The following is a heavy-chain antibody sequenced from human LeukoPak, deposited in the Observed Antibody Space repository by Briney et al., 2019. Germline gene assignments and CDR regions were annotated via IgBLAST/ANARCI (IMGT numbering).Heavy chain of an antibody. Sequence: ASVKVSCKASGYTFTGYYMHWVRQAPGQGLEWMGWINPNSGGTNYAQKFQGRVTMTRDTSISTAYMELSRLRSDDTAVYYCARSFYYYYGMDVWGQGTTVTVSS. J-gene: IGHJ6*02. CDR2: INPNSGGT. CDR3: ARSFYYYYGMDV. CDR1: GYTFTGYY. V-gene: IGHV1-2*02.